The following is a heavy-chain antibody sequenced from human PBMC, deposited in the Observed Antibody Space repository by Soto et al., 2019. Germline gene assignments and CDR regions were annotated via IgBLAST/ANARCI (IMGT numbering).Heavy chain of an antibody. CDR1: GFTFSSYG. Sequence: QVQLVESGGGVVQPGRSLRLFCAVSGFTFSSYGMHWVRQAPGKGLEWVAVVWYDGSNKYYADSVKGRFTISRDNSKNTLYVQMNSLRAEDTAVYYCARGSGGYYYGMDVWGQGTTVTVSS. J-gene: IGHJ6*02. CDR2: VWYDGSNK. V-gene: IGHV3-33*01. CDR3: ARGSGGYYYGMDV.